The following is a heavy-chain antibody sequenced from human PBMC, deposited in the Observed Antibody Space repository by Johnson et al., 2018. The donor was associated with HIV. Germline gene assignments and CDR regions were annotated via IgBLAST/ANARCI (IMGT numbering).Heavy chain of an antibody. D-gene: IGHD6-13*01. Sequence: QMLLVESGGGVVQPGRSLRLSCAASGFTFSTYGMHWVRQAPGKGLAWVAVMWYDGSNRYYADSVKGRFTISRDNSKNTLYLQMNSLRAEDTAVYYCAKDQWSSSWTNDAFDIWGQGTMVTVSS. J-gene: IGHJ3*02. CDR2: MWYDGSNR. V-gene: IGHV3-33*06. CDR1: GFTFSTYG. CDR3: AKDQWSSSWTNDAFDI.